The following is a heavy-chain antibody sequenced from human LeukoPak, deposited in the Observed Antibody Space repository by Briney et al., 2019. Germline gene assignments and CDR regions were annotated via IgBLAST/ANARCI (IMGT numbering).Heavy chain of an antibody. CDR1: GYTFTGYY. Sequence: GASVKVSCKASGYTFTGYYMHWVRQAPGQGLEWMGWINPNSGGTNYAQKFQGRVTMTRDTSISTAYMELSRLRSDDTAVYYCARVPISVATSTFDYWGQGTLVTVSS. V-gene: IGHV1-2*02. CDR3: ARVPISVATSTFDY. J-gene: IGHJ4*02. CDR2: INPNSGGT. D-gene: IGHD6-19*01.